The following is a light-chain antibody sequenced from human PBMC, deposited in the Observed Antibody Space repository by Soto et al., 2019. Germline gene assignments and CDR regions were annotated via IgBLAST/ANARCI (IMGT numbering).Light chain of an antibody. V-gene: IGKV3-15*01. CDR2: GAS. Sequence: EIVMTQSPATLSVSPGERATLSCRASQSVSSNLAWYQQKPGQAPRLLIYGASTRATGIPARFSGSGSGTEFTLTISSLQSEDIATYYCQYCDYLPLFGPGTTVDFK. CDR3: QYCDYLPL. J-gene: IGKJ3*01. CDR1: QSVSSN.